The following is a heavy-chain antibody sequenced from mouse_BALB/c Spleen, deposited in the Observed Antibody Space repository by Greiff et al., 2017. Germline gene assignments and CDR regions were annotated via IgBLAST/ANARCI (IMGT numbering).Heavy chain of an antibody. CDR3: ARNFDYDSVYFDY. V-gene: IGHV2-2*02. J-gene: IGHJ2*01. Sequence: QVQLKESGPGLVQPSQSLSITCTVSGFSLTSYGVHWVRQSPGKGLEWLGVIWSGGSTDYNAAFISRLSISKDNSKSQVFFKMNSLQANDTAIYYCARNFDYDSVYFDYWGEGTTLTDSS. CDR1: GFSLTSYG. D-gene: IGHD2-4*01. CDR2: IWSGGST.